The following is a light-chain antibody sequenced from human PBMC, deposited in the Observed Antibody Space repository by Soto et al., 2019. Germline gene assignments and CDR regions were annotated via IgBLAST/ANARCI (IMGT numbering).Light chain of an antibody. CDR3: SSYTSSSTLV. J-gene: IGLJ2*01. CDR2: DDD. CDR1: SSNIGGNS. Sequence: QSVMTQPPSVSAAPGQRVTISCSGSSSNIGGNSVSWYQQLPGTAPKLLIYDDDKRPSGIPDRFSGSKSGNTASLTLSGLQAEDEADYYCSSYTSSSTLVFGGGTKLTVL. V-gene: IGLV1-51*01.